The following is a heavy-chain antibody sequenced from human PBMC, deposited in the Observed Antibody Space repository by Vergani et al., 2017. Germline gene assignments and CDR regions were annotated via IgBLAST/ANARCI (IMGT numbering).Heavy chain of an antibody. V-gene: IGHV3-73*01. J-gene: IGHJ6*02. CDR3: TITPAAPDGDSGSWVSYYYGMDV. CDR2: IRSKANSYAT. Sequence: EVQLVESGGGLVQPGGSLKLSCAASGFTFSGSAMHWVRQASGKGLEWVARIRSKANSYATAYAASVKGRFTISRDDSTNTAYLQMNSLKTEDTAVYYCTITPAAPDGDSGSWVSYYYGMDVWGQGTTVTVSS. CDR1: GFTFSGSA. D-gene: IGHD1-26*01.